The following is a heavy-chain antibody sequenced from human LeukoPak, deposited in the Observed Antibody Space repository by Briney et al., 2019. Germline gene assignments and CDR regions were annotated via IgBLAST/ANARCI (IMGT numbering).Heavy chain of an antibody. V-gene: IGHV3-21*01. CDR1: GFTFSSYA. D-gene: IGHD1-26*01. CDR3: ARAKWELTNYFDY. CDR2: ISSSSSYI. J-gene: IGHJ4*02. Sequence: PGGSLRLSCAASGFTFSSYAMSCVRQAPGKGLEWVSSISSSSSYIYYADSVKCRFTISRDNAKSSLYLQMNSLRAEDTAVYYCARAKWELTNYFDYWGQGTLVTVSS.